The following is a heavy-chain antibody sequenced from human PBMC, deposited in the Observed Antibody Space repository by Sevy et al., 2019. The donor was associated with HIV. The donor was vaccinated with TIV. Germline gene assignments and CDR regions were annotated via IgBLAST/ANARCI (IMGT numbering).Heavy chain of an antibody. J-gene: IGHJ3*02. Sequence: GGSLRLSCAASGFTFSSYDMDWVRQATGRGLEWVSAIGTAGDTYYPGSVKGRFTISGENAKNSLYLQMNSLRAGDTAVYYCARSFPYYYDSCGYYVGIPAFDIWGQWTMVTVSS. CDR1: GFTFSSYD. CDR3: ARSFPYYYDSCGYYVGIPAFDI. CDR2: IGTAGDT. D-gene: IGHD3-22*01. V-gene: IGHV3-13*01.